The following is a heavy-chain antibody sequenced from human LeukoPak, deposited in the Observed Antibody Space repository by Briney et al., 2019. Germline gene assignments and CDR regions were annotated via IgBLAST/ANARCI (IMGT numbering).Heavy chain of an antibody. CDR1: GGSFSGYY. CDR2: INHSGST. J-gene: IGHJ4*02. D-gene: IGHD3-10*01. CDR3: ARGRIAMVRGVIGPFDY. V-gene: IGHV4-34*01. Sequence: SETLSLTCAVYGGSFSGYYWSWIRQPPGKGLEWIGEINHSGSTNYNPSLKSRVTISVDTSKNQFSLKLSPVTAADTAVYYCARGRIAMVRGVIGPFDYWGQGTLVTVSS.